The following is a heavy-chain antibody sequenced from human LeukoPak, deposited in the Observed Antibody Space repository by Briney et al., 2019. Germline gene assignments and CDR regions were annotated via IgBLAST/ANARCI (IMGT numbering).Heavy chain of an antibody. CDR3: ARREGYSLNWFDP. D-gene: IGHD5-24*01. CDR2: IYYSRST. CDR1: GGSISSSSYY. Sequence: SETLSLTCTVSGGSISSSSYYWGWIRQPPGKGLEWIGSIYYSRSTYYNPSLKSRVTISVDTSKDQFSLKLSSVTAADTAVYYCARREGYSLNWFDPWGQGTLVTVSS. J-gene: IGHJ5*02. V-gene: IGHV4-39*07.